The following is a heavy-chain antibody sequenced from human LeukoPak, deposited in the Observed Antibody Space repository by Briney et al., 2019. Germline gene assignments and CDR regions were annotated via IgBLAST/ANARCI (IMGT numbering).Heavy chain of an antibody. J-gene: IGHJ4*02. CDR3: ARHYGP. CDR2: IYYSGST. V-gene: IGHV4-34*01. CDR1: GGSFSGYY. Sequence: SETLSLTCAVYGGSFSGYYWSWIRQPPGKGLEWIESIYYSGSTYYNPSLKSRVTISVDTSKNQFSLKLNSVTATDTAVYYCARHYGPWGQGTLVTVSS. D-gene: IGHD3-16*01.